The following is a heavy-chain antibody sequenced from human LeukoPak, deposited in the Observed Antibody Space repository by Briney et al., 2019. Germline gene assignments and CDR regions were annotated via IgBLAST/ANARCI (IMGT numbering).Heavy chain of an antibody. V-gene: IGHV4-59*03. CDR2: IYYSGST. CDR3: AGGWCGELLGVY. D-gene: IGHD3-10*01. J-gene: IGHJ4*02. Sequence: SETLSLTCTVSGGSISSYYWSWIRQPPGKGLEWLGYIYYSGSTNYNPSLKSRVTISVDTSKNQFSLKMSSVTAAETTVYHCAGGWCGELLGVYWGQGTLVTVSS. CDR1: GGSISSYY.